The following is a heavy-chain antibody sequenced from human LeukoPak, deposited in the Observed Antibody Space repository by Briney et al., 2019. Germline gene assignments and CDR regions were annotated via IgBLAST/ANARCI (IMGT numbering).Heavy chain of an antibody. CDR3: ARDPAGSSWSLD. D-gene: IGHD6-13*01. Sequence: AGGSLRLSCAASGFTFSSYSMNWVRQAPGKGLEWVSSISSSNSYIYYADSVKGRFTISRDSAKNSLYLQMNSLRPEDTAVYYCARDPAGSSWSLDWGQGTLVTVSS. J-gene: IGHJ4*02. CDR1: GFTFSSYS. CDR2: ISSSNSYI. V-gene: IGHV3-21*01.